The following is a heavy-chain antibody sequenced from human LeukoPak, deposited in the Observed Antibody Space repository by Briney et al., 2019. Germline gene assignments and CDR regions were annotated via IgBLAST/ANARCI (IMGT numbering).Heavy chain of an antibody. CDR1: GYSISSGYY. Sequence: SETLSLTCAVSGYSISSGYYWGWIRPSPGKGLEWIATIFHRGSIYYNPSLKSRVTLSVDTSTNQFSLTLNSVTPADTALYYCARMGVSYYYDSSTYYPTAFDVWGQGTMVSVSS. CDR2: IFHRGSI. V-gene: IGHV4-38-2*01. J-gene: IGHJ3*01. D-gene: IGHD3-22*01. CDR3: ARMGVSYYYDSSTYYPTAFDV.